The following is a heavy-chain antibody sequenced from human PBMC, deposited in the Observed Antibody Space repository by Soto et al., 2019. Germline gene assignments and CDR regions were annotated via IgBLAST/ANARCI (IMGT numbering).Heavy chain of an antibody. D-gene: IGHD1-7*01. CDR1: GGYFSCYY. CDR2: INHSGST. V-gene: IGHV4-34*01. J-gene: IGHJ6*02. Sequence: PSETLSLTCAVYGGYFSCYYLSWIRKKPGKGLEWIGEINHSGSTNYNPSLKSRVTISVDTSKNQFSLKLSSVTAADTAVYYCARALSGTTRGVSYYYGMDVWGQGTTVTVSS. CDR3: ARALSGTTRGVSYYYGMDV.